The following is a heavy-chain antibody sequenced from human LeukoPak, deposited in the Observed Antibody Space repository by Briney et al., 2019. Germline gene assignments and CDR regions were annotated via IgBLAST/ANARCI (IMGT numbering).Heavy chain of an antibody. J-gene: IGHJ4*02. CDR1: GYSFTSYW. V-gene: IGHV5-51*01. CDR2: IYPGDSAT. D-gene: IGHD3-22*01. CDR3: AAGPITMIVVAPDY. Sequence: GESLKISCKGSGYSFTSYWIGWVRQMAGKGLEWMGIIYPGDSATRYRTSFNGHVTISADKSISTAYLQWSSLKASDTAMYYCAAGPITMIVVAPDYWGQGTLVTVSS.